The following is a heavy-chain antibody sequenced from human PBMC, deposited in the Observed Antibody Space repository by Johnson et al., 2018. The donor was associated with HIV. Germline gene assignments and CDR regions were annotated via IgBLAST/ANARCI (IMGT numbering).Heavy chain of an antibody. CDR2: ISSNGGRT. CDR3: VRTSEWATYQDAFDI. Sequence: VQLVESGGGLVQPGGSLRLSCAASGFSFDEYDMSWVRQAPGKGLEYVSAISSNGGRTYYANSVKGRFTISRDNSKNTLSLQMGSLRAEYMAVYYCVRTSEWATYQDAFDIWGQGTMVSVSS. J-gene: IGHJ3*02. CDR1: GFSFDEYD. D-gene: IGHD1-26*01. V-gene: IGHV3-64*01.